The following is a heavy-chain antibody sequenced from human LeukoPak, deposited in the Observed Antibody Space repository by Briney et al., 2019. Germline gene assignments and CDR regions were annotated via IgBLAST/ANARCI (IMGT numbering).Heavy chain of an antibody. CDR2: IYTSVST. CDR1: GASISSYY. V-gene: IGHV4-4*07. J-gene: IGHJ6*03. D-gene: IGHD3-3*01. Sequence: SETLSLTCTVSGASISSYYWSSVRQPAGKGLEWIGRIYTSVSTNYNPSLKSGVTMSVDTSKNQFSLKLSSVTAADTAVYYCARDKGYDFWSGYYSYYYYYMDVWGKGTTVTVSS. CDR3: ARDKGYDFWSGYYSYYYYYMDV.